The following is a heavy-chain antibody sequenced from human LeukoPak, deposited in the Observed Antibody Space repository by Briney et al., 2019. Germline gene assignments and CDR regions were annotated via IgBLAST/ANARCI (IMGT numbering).Heavy chain of an antibody. CDR2: ISTLDGST. Sequence: GGSLRLSCAASGFTFSTNYMSWVRQAPGKGLEWVSAISTLDGSTYYADSVKGRFTISRDNSKNTLYLQMNSLRAEDTAIYYCAKGGWLEYWGQGTLVTVSS. CDR3: AKGGWLEY. D-gene: IGHD6-19*01. V-gene: IGHV3-23*01. J-gene: IGHJ4*02. CDR1: GFTFSTNY.